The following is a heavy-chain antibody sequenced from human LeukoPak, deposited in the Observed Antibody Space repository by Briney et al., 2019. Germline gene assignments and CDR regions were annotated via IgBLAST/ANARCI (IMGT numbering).Heavy chain of an antibody. V-gene: IGHV3-23*01. CDR3: AKVPSSRVFTAVKVIYFDY. Sequence: GGSLRLSCAASGFTVSSNYMSWVRQAPGKGLEWVSAISHSSSGTYYVDSVKGRFTISRDNSKNTLYLQMNSLRAEDTAVYYCAKVPSSRVFTAVKVIYFDYWGQGSLVTVSS. CDR1: GFTVSSNY. CDR2: ISHSSSGT. J-gene: IGHJ4*02. D-gene: IGHD6-6*01.